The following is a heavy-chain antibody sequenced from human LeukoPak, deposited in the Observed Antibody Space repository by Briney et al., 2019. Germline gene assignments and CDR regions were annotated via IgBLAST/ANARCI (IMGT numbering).Heavy chain of an antibody. CDR3: ASGNWNYYYFDY. D-gene: IGHD1-7*01. J-gene: IGHJ4*02. CDR2: IYYSGST. Sequence: PSETLSLTCTVSGDSISSSSFYWSWIRQPPGKGLEWIGYIYYSGSTNYNPSLKSRVTISLDTSKNQFSLKLSSVTAADTAVYYCASGNWNYYYFDYWGQGTLVTVSS. V-gene: IGHV4-61*01. CDR1: GDSISSSSFY.